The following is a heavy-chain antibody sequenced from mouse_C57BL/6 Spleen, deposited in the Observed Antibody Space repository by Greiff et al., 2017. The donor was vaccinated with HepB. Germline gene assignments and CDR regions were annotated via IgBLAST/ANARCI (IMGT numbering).Heavy chain of an antibody. CDR3: ARRLITTVVATRDFDV. Sequence: EVKLVESGGDLVKPGGSLKLSCAASGFTFSSYGMSWVRQTPDKRLEWVATISSGGSYTYYPDSVKGRFTISRDNAKNTLYLQMSSLKSEDTAMYYCARRLITTVVATRDFDVWGTGTTVTVSS. J-gene: IGHJ1*03. D-gene: IGHD1-1*01. CDR2: ISSGGSYT. CDR1: GFTFSSYG. V-gene: IGHV5-6*02.